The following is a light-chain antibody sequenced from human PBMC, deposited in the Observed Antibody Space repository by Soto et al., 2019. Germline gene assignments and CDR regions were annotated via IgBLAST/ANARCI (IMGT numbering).Light chain of an antibody. CDR3: MQALQTPWT. Sequence: DIVMTQSPLSLPVTPGEPASISCRSSQSLLHSNGYNYLDWYLQKPGQSPQLLIYLGSNRASGVPDRFSGSGSGPDFTLKIRRVEAEDVGVYYCMQALQTPWTFGQGTKVEIK. V-gene: IGKV2-28*01. J-gene: IGKJ1*01. CDR2: LGS. CDR1: QSLLHSNGYNY.